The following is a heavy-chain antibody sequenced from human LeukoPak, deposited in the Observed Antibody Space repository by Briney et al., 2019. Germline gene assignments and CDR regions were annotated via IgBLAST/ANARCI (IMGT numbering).Heavy chain of an antibody. V-gene: IGHV3-30-3*01. Sequence: GGSLRLSCVASGFTFSSYNMHWVRQAPGKGLEWVAVISYDGSNKYYADSVKDRSTISRDNSKNTLYLQVNSLRPEDTAVYYCGRDTVGYGGAFDIWGQGTMVTVSS. CDR1: GFTFSSYN. CDR3: GRDTVGYGGAFDI. CDR2: ISYDGSNK. J-gene: IGHJ3*02. D-gene: IGHD5-18*01.